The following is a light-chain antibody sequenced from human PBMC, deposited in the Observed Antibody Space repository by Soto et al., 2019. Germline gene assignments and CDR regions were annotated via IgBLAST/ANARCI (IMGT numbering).Light chain of an antibody. V-gene: IGKV3-20*01. J-gene: IGKJ4*01. CDR3: QQYGNSIT. CDR2: GTY. CDR1: QSVRSSY. Sequence: EIVLTQSPGIVSLSPGERATLSCRASQSVRSSYLAWYQQKFGQAPRLLIYGTYIRAAGIPDRFSGSGSGTAFTITISRLEPEDFARYYCQQYGNSITFGGGTKVEIK.